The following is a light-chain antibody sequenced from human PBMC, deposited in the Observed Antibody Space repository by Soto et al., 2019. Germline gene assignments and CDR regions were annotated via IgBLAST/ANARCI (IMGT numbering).Light chain of an antibody. CDR2: DVS. J-gene: IGLJ2*01. Sequence: QSALTQPRSVSGSPGQSVTISCTGTSSDVGDYNYVSWYQQHPGKAPKLMIYDVSKRPSGLPDRFSGSKSGNTASLTISGLQAEDEADYSCCSYAGSYTLVVFGGGTKLTVL. CDR1: SSDVGDYNY. CDR3: CSYAGSYTLVV. V-gene: IGLV2-11*01.